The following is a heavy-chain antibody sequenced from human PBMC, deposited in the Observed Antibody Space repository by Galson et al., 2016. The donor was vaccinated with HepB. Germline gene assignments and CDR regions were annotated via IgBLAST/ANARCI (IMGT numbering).Heavy chain of an antibody. V-gene: IGHV4-30-2*01. CDR2: IHHTGVT. Sequence: TLSLTCAVSGGSITRGDFSWSWIRQPPGKGLEWIGYIHHTGVTYYNSSLQSRVTLSVDRSKNQFSLTVNSVTAADTAVYYCARIAMTTINYYSDYWGQGTLVTVSS. D-gene: IGHD2-21*02. J-gene: IGHJ4*02. CDR3: ARIAMTTINYYSDY. CDR1: GGSITRGDFS.